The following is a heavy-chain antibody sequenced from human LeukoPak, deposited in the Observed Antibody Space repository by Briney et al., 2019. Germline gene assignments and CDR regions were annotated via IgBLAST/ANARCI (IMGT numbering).Heavy chain of an antibody. Sequence: TGGSLRLSCAASGFTFTTYWLGWVRQPPGKGLEWVANIKQDGTEKYYVDSVKGRFTISRDNAKNSLYLQMNSLRAEDTAVYYCARGIQLWPRDYYMDVWGKGTTVTVSS. V-gene: IGHV3-7*01. D-gene: IGHD5-18*01. CDR2: IKQDGTEK. J-gene: IGHJ6*03. CDR3: ARGIQLWPRDYYMDV. CDR1: GFTFTTYW.